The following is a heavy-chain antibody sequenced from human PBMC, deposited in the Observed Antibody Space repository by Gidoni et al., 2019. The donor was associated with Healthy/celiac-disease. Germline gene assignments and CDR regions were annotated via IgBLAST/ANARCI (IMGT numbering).Heavy chain of an antibody. J-gene: IGHJ2*01. Sequence: QVQLVESGGGLVKPGGSLRLSCAPSGFTLSDYYMSWIRQAPGKGLDWFSYISSSGSTIYYADSVKGRFTISRDNAKNSLYLQMNSLRAEDTAVYYCARFTMTEYWYFDLWGRGTLVTVSS. CDR3: ARFTMTEYWYFDL. CDR1: GFTLSDYY. CDR2: ISSSGSTI. D-gene: IGHD3-22*01. V-gene: IGHV3-11*01.